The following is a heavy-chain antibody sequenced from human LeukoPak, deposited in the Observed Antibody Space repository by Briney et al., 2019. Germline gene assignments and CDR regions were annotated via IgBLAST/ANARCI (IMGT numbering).Heavy chain of an antibody. D-gene: IGHD5-18*01. CDR2: ISSSGSTI. Sequence: GGSLRLSCAASGFTFSVYYMSWIRQAPGKGREGGSYISSSGSTIFYADSMKGRFTISRDNAKNSLYLQMNSLRAEDTAVYYCARVRGYSYGLYYYYMDVWGKGTTVTVSS. V-gene: IGHV3-11*04. CDR3: ARVRGYSYGLYYYYMDV. J-gene: IGHJ6*03. CDR1: GFTFSVYY.